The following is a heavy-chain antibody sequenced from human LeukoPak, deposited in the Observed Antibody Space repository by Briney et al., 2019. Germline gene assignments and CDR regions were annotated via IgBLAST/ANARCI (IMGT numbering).Heavy chain of an antibody. CDR3: GHSSSWYRFDY. Sequence: GGSLRLSCAASGFTVSSSYMTWVRQAPGKGLEWVSVIYSGGSTYYGDSVKGRFTISRDNSKNTLYLQMNSLRAEDTAVYYCGHSSSWYRFDYWGQGTLATLSS. V-gene: IGHV3-53*01. J-gene: IGHJ4*02. D-gene: IGHD6-13*01. CDR1: GFTVSSSY. CDR2: IYSGGST.